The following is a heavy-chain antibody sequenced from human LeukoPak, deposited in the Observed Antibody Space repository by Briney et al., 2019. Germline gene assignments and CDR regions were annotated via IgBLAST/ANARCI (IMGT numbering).Heavy chain of an antibody. V-gene: IGHV4-59*12. J-gene: IGHJ4*02. CDR2: IYYSGST. CDR3: ARGAPPQN. CDR1: GGSIFNSY. Sequence: PSETLSLTCTVSGGSIFNSYWSWIRQPPRKGLEWIGYIYYSGSTNYNPSLKSRVTISIDTSKNHFSLNLTSVTAADTAVYYCARGAPPQNWGQGALVTVSS.